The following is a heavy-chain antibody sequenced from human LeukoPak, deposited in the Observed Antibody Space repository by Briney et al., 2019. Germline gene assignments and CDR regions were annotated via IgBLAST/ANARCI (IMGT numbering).Heavy chain of an antibody. Sequence: SETLSLTCAVYGGSFSGYYWSWIRQPPGKGLEWIGEINHSGSTNYNPSLKSRVTISVDTSKNQFSLKLSSVTAADTAVYYCARANPSIAARPYGMDVWGQGTTVTVSS. CDR3: ARANPSIAARPYGMDV. J-gene: IGHJ6*02. D-gene: IGHD6-6*01. CDR1: GGSFSGYY. V-gene: IGHV4-34*01. CDR2: INHSGST.